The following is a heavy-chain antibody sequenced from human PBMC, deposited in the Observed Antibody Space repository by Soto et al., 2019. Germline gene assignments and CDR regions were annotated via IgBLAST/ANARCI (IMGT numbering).Heavy chain of an antibody. D-gene: IGHD3-3*01. CDR1: GGSISSGGYS. CDR2: IYHSGST. CDR3: ARARYGFGVVPDLYCFDP. J-gene: IGHJ5*02. Sequence: SETLSLTCAVSGGSISSGGYSWSWIRQPPGKGLEWIGYIYHSGSTYYNPSLKSRVTISVDRSKNQFSLKLSSVTAADTAVYYCARARYGFGVVPDLYCFDPWGQGTLVPVSS. V-gene: IGHV4-30-2*01.